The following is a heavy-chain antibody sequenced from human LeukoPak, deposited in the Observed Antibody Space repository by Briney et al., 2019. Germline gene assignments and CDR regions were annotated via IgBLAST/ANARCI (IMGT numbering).Heavy chain of an antibody. CDR1: GXTFSSYH. V-gene: IGHV3-48*02. J-gene: IGHJ4*02. D-gene: IGHD6-13*01. Sequence: PGGSLRLSCAASGXTFSSYHVNWVRQAPGKGLEWVSYISSSSGTIYYADSVKGRFTTSRDNAKNSLYLQMNNLRDEDTAVYYCARGGSSCFDSWGQGTLVTVSS. CDR2: ISSSSGTI. CDR3: ARGGSSCFDS.